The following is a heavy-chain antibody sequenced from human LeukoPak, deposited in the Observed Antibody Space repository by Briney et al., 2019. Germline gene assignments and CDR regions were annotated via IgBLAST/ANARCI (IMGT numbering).Heavy chain of an antibody. CDR1: GFTFSSYA. D-gene: IGHD3-22*01. CDR3: AKVLGFYYYDSSGYYGY. V-gene: IGHV3-23*01. J-gene: IGHJ4*02. CDR2: ISGSGGST. Sequence: GGSLRLSCAASGFTFSSYAMSWVRQAPGKGLEWVSAISGSGGSTYYADSVKGRFTISRDNSKNMLYLQMNSLRAEDTAVYYCAKVLGFYYYDSSGYYGYWGQGTLVTVSS.